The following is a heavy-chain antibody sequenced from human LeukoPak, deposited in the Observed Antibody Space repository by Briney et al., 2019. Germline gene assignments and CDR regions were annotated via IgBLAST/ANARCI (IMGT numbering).Heavy chain of an antibody. D-gene: IGHD3-22*01. V-gene: IGHV3-21*01. Sequence: PGGSLRLSCAASGFTFSIYAMSWVRQAPGKGLEWVSSISSSSSYIYYADSVKGRFTISRDHAKNSLYLQMNSLRAEDTAVYYCAVSVVITFDYWGQGTLVTVSS. CDR2: ISSSSSYI. J-gene: IGHJ4*02. CDR3: AVSVVITFDY. CDR1: GFTFSIYA.